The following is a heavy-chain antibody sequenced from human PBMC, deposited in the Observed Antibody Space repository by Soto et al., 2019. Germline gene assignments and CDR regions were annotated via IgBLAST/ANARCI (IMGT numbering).Heavy chain of an antibody. CDR1: SDSLSSYY. CDR2: ISYSGST. V-gene: IGHV4-59*01. D-gene: IGHD6-13*01. Sequence: PSETLSLTCTVSSDSLSSYYWSWIRQPPGKRLEWIGYISYSGSTDYNPSLKSRVTISGDTSKNQFSLKVSSVTAADTAVYYCARRTSWQLPFDYWGQGTLVTVSS. CDR3: ARRTSWQLPFDY. J-gene: IGHJ4*02.